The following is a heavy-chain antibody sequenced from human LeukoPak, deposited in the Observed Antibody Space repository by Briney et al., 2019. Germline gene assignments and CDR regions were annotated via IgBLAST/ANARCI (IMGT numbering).Heavy chain of an antibody. D-gene: IGHD2-2*01. CDR1: GFTFSSYE. Sequence: PGGSLRLSCAASGFTFSSYEMNWVRQAPGKGLEWVSYISSSGSTIYYADSVKGRFTISRDNAKNSLYLQMNSLRAEDTAVYYCARSGGIVVWGRGVDAFDIWGQGTMVTVSS. CDR3: ARSGGIVVWGRGVDAFDI. V-gene: IGHV3-48*03. CDR2: ISSSGSTI. J-gene: IGHJ3*02.